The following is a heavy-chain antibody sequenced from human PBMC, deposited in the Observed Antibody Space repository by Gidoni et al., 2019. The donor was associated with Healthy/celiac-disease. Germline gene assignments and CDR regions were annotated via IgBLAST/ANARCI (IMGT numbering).Heavy chain of an antibody. J-gene: IGHJ4*02. Sequence: EVQLVESGGGLVKPGGSLSLSCAASGFTLSSYSMNWVRQAPGKGLEWGSSISSSSRYIYYADSVKGRFTISRDNAKNSLYLQMNSLRAEDTAVYYCARVKQYYYGSGSYAGRYYFDYWGQGTLVTVSS. D-gene: IGHD3-10*01. V-gene: IGHV3-21*01. CDR2: ISSSSRYI. CDR1: GFTLSSYS. CDR3: ARVKQYYYGSGSYAGRYYFDY.